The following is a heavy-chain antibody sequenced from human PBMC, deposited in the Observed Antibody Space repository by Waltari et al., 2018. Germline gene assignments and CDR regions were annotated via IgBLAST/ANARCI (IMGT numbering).Heavy chain of an antibody. J-gene: IGHJ4*02. D-gene: IGHD3-3*01. Sequence: QLQLQESGPGLVKPSETLSLTCTVSGGSISSSSYYWGWIRQPPGKGLEWSGSIYYSGSTYYNPSLKSRVTISVDTSKNQFSLKLSSVTAADTAVYYCARRGDFWSGYTYDYWGQGTLVTVSS. CDR3: ARRGDFWSGYTYDY. V-gene: IGHV4-39*01. CDR2: IYYSGST. CDR1: GGSISSSSYY.